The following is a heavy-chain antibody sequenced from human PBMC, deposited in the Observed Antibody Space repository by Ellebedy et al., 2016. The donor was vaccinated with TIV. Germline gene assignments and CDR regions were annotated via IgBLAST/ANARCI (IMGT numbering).Heavy chain of an antibody. V-gene: IGHV5-10-1*01. CDR1: GYSFTNYW. D-gene: IGHD6-19*01. J-gene: IGHJ4*02. CDR2: IDPSDSYR. Sequence: GESLKISCEGSGYSFTNYWISWVRQQPGKGLEWMGRIDPSDSYRKYSPAFQGHVLISVDKSINTAYLQWRSLRASDSAMYYCARHQYNSGYFPDDSWGQGTLVTVSS. CDR3: ARHQYNSGYFPDDS.